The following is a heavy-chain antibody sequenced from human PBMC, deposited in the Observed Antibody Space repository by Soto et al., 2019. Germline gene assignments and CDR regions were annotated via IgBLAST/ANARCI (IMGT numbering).Heavy chain of an antibody. D-gene: IGHD6-13*01. CDR1: GFTFRSYA. Sequence: EVQLVETGGGLVQPGGSLSLSCAASGFTFRSYAMTWVRHAPGKGREWVSTFSGSSGSTYYEDSVKDRFTISRDDFNSTIFLKTISLRAVDTAVYYCTKVRIRSWSLDYWGQGTLVTVSS. CDR3: TKVRIRSWSLDY. V-gene: IGHV3-23*04. J-gene: IGHJ4*02. CDR2: FSGSSGST.